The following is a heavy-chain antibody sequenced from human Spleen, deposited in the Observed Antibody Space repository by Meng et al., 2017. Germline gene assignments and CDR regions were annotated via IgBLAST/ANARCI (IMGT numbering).Heavy chain of an antibody. D-gene: IGHD3-10*01. CDR3: ARGYYGSGSYYNPSDYGMDV. CDR1: GYTFTGYY. V-gene: IGHV1-2*02. J-gene: IGHJ6*02. CDR2: INPNSGGT. Sequence: ASVQVSCKASGYTFTGYYMHWVRQAPGQGLEWMGWINPNSGGTNYAQKFQGRVTMTRATSISTAYMELSRLRSDDTAVYYCARGYYGSGSYYNPSDYGMDVWGQGTTVTVSS.